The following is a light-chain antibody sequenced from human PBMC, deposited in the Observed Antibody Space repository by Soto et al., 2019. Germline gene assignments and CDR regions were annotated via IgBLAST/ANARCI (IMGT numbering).Light chain of an antibody. V-gene: IGKV3-20*01. CDR3: QQYMSSVT. J-gene: IGKJ1*01. CDR2: GES. Sequence: EIGLTQSPASLSLSPGQRAPLSCRASKSVDTTFFAWYQKKPGQAPRLLIYGESKRDTGVPDRFSGSGSGTDFPLTISRLEPEDLEVYYCQQYMSSVTFGQGTKVEI. CDR1: KSVDTTF.